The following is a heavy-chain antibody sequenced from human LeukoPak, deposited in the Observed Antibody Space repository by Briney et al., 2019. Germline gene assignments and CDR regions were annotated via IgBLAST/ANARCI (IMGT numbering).Heavy chain of an antibody. J-gene: IGHJ4*02. V-gene: IGHV1-24*01. D-gene: IGHD3-22*01. CDR1: GYTLTELS. Sequence: ASVKVSCKVSGYTLTELSMHWVRQAPGKGLEWMGGFDPEDGETIYAQKFQGRVTMNEDTSTDTAYMELSSLRSEDTAVYYCATGLSITMIVGVKPQFDYWGQGTLVTVSS. CDR2: FDPEDGET. CDR3: ATGLSITMIVGVKPQFDY.